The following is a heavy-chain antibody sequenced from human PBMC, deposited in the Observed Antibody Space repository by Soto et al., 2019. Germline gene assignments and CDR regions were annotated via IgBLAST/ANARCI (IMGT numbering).Heavy chain of an antibody. J-gene: IGHJ5*02. D-gene: IGHD2-2*01. V-gene: IGHV1-18*01. CDR3: AKDIVVLPAANWFDT. Sequence: GASVKGSCKASGYTFTSYGISWVRQAPGQGLEWMGWISAYNGNTNYAKKHQGRVTMTTDKTTSTAYMELRSLRSDDPAFYYCAKDIVVLPAANWFDTRGQGTLVTVSP. CDR2: ISAYNGNT. CDR1: GYTFTSYG.